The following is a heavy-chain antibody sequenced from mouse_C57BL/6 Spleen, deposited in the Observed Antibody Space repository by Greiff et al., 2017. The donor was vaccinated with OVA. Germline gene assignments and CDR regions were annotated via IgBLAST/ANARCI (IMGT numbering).Heavy chain of an antibody. V-gene: IGHV1-50*01. Sequence: QVQLQQPGAELVKPGASVKLSCKASGYTFTSYWMQWVKQRPGQGLEWIGEIDPSDSYTNYNQKFKGKATLTVDTSSSTAYMQLSSLTSEDSAVYYCARSAYYSNTQEWFAYWGQGTLVTVSA. D-gene: IGHD2-5*01. CDR1: GYTFTSYW. J-gene: IGHJ3*01. CDR2: IDPSDSYT. CDR3: ARSAYYSNTQEWFAY.